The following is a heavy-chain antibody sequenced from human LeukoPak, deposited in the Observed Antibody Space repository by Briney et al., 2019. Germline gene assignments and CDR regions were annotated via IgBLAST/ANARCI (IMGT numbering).Heavy chain of an antibody. J-gene: IGHJ4*02. V-gene: IGHV3-21*01. CDR3: ARDFKAAAGAFDS. D-gene: IGHD6-13*01. CDR2: ISSSSGYI. Sequence: GGSLRLSCAASGFAFSTYSMNWVRQAPGKGLEWVSLISSSSGYIYYADSVKGRFTISRDNAKISLYLQINSLRAEDTAVYYCARDFKAAAGAFDSWGQGTLVTVSS. CDR1: GFAFSTYS.